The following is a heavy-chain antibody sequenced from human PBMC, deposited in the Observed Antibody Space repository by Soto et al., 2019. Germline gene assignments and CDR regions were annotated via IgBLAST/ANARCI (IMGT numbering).Heavy chain of an antibody. CDR3: ASGFGPFSGVTAFDI. Sequence: ASVKVSCKASGYTFTSYYMHWVRQAPGQGLEWMGIINPSGGSTSYAQKFQGRVTMTRDTSTSTVYMELSSLRSEDTAVYYCASGFGPFSGVTAFDIWGQGTMVTVSS. J-gene: IGHJ3*02. CDR1: GYTFTSYY. CDR2: INPSGGST. D-gene: IGHD3-3*01. V-gene: IGHV1-46*01.